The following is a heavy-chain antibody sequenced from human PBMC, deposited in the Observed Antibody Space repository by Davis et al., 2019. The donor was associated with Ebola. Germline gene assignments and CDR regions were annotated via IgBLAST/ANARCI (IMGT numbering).Heavy chain of an antibody. J-gene: IGHJ6*02. CDR3: AREGAGTLVFHGMDV. Sequence: ETLSLTCAVYGGSFSGYYMSWVRQAPGKGLEWVSVIYSGGSTYYADSVKGRFTISRDNSKNTLYLQMNSLRAEDTAVYYCAREGAGTLVFHGMDVWGQGTTVTVSS. D-gene: IGHD6-19*01. CDR1: GGSFSGYY. V-gene: IGHV3-66*01. CDR2: IYSGGST.